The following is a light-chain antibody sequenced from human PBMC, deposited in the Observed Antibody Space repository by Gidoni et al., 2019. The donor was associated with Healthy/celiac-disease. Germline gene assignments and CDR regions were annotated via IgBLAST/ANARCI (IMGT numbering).Light chain of an antibody. CDR2: AAS. J-gene: IGKJ2*01. CDR1: KGISSY. V-gene: IGKV1-8*01. CDR3: HQYYSYPPMYT. Sequence: AIRRTQSPSSFSASTGDRVTITCRASKGISSYLAWSQQKPGKAPKPLIYAASTLQSGVPSRVSGSGSGTDFTLTLSCLQSEDFATSYCHQYYSYPPMYTFGQGTKLEIK.